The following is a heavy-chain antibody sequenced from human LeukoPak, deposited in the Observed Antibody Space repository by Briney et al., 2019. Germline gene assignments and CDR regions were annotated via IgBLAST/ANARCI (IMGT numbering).Heavy chain of an antibody. CDR3: ARFVDTAMDAFDI. V-gene: IGHV1-2*06. CDR1: RYTFTGDY. Sequence: GASVKVSCKASRYTFTGDYMHWVRQAPGQGREWMGRINPNSGGTNYAQKFQGRVTMTRDTSISTAYMELSRLRSDDTAVYYCARFVDTAMDAFDIWGQGTMVTVSS. D-gene: IGHD5-18*01. CDR2: INPNSGGT. J-gene: IGHJ3*02.